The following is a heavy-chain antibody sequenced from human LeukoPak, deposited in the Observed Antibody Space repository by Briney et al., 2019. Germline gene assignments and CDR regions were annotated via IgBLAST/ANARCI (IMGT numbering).Heavy chain of an antibody. D-gene: IGHD4-17*01. V-gene: IGHV3-48*01. CDR2: ISSSSSTI. CDR3: AKDISGMGTVTTQKNYYYYGMDV. Sequence: GGSLRLSCAASGFTFSSYSMNWVRQAPGKGLEWVSYISSSSSTIYYADSVKGRFTISRDNAKNSLYLQMNSLRAEDTALYYCAKDISGMGTVTTQKNYYYYGMDVWGQGTTVTVSS. J-gene: IGHJ6*02. CDR1: GFTFSSYS.